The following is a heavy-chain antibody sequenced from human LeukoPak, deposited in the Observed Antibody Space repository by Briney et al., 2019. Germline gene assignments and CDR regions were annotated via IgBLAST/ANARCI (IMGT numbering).Heavy chain of an antibody. CDR2: INHSGST. D-gene: IGHD5-12*01. CDR3: ARGSIVATRFDY. Sequence: PSETLSLTCAVYGGSFSGYYWSWIRQPPGKGLEWIGEINHSGSTHYNPSLKSRVTISVNPSKNQFSLRLSSLTAADTAVYYCARGSIVATRFDYWGQGTLVTVSS. J-gene: IGHJ4*02. V-gene: IGHV4-34*01. CDR1: GGSFSGYY.